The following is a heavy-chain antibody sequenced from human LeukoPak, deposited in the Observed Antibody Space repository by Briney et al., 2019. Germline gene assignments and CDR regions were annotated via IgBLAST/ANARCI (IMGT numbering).Heavy chain of an antibody. V-gene: IGHV5-51*01. CDR1: GYSFGNRW. CDR3: ARRSHDAFDI. CDR2: IYPGDSDT. Sequence: GESLKISCKGSGYSFGNRWIGWVRQMPGKGLEWMGIIYPGDSDTRYSPSFQGQVTISADKSISTAYLQWSSLKASDTAMYYCARRSHDAFDIWGQGTMVTVSS. J-gene: IGHJ3*02.